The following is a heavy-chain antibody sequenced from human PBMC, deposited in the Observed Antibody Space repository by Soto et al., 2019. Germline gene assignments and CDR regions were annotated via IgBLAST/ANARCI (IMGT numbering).Heavy chain of an antibody. CDR1: GFTFDDYA. V-gene: IGHV3-9*01. CDR3: AQDLRDENYYYYMSV. Sequence: EVQLVESGGGLVQPGRSLRLSCAASGFTFDDYAMHWVRQAPGKGLEWVSGISWNSCSIGYADSVKGRFTISRDNAKNSLYLQMNSLRAEDTALYYCAQDLRDENYYYYMSVWGKGTTVTVSS. CDR2: ISWNSCSI. J-gene: IGHJ6*03.